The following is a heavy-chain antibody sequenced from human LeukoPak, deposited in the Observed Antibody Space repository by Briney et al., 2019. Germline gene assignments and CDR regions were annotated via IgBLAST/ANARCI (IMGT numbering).Heavy chain of an antibody. V-gene: IGHV3-21*01. CDR2: ISSSSSYI. CDR3: ARDASPVWSGYSYDWFDP. Sequence: GGSLRLSCAASGFTFSSYSMNWVRQAPGKGLEWVSSISSSSSYIYYAGSVKGRFTISRDNAKNSLYLQMNSLRAEDTAVYYCARDASPVWSGYSYDWFDPWGQRTLVTVSS. J-gene: IGHJ5*02. CDR1: GFTFSSYS. D-gene: IGHD3-3*01.